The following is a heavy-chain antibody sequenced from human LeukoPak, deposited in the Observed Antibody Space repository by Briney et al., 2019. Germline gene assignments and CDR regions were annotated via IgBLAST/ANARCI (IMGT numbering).Heavy chain of an antibody. D-gene: IGHD6-19*01. J-gene: IGHJ6*03. CDR1: GGSFSGYY. CDR2: INHGGST. V-gene: IGHV4-34*01. Sequence: SETLSLTCAVYGGSFSGYYWSWIRQPPGKGLEWIGEINHGGSTNYNPSLKSRVTISVDTSKNQFSLKLSSVTAADTAVYYCARDNNVSGVSHYYYYMDVWGKGTTVTISS. CDR3: ARDNNVSGVSHYYYYMDV.